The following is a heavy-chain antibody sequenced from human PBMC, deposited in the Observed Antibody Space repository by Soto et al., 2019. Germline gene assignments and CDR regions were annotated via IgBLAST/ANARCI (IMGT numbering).Heavy chain of an antibody. Sequence: QVQLQESGPGLMKPSGTLSLTCAVSGGSISSSNWWSWVRQPPGKGLEWIGEIYHSESTNYNPSLKSRVIISVDKSNNQFSLRLTSVTAADTAVYYCARGRYSSGWYGEWFDPWGQGTLVTVSS. CDR1: GGSISSSNW. V-gene: IGHV4-4*02. D-gene: IGHD6-19*01. J-gene: IGHJ5*02. CDR3: ARGRYSSGWYGEWFDP. CDR2: IYHSEST.